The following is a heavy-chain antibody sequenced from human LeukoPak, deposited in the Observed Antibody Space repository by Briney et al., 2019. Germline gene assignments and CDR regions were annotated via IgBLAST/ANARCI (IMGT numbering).Heavy chain of an antibody. CDR1: GFPFGDYA. D-gene: IGHD1-26*01. CDR2: IRSKAYGGTT. CDR3: TRDPRGSYGPDAFDI. Sequence: GGSLRLSCTASGFPFGDYAMSWVRQAPGKGVEWVGFIRSKAYGGTTEYAASVKGRFTISRDDSKSIAYLQMNSMKTEDTAVYYCTRDPRGSYGPDAFDIWGQGTMVTVSS. J-gene: IGHJ3*02. V-gene: IGHV3-49*04.